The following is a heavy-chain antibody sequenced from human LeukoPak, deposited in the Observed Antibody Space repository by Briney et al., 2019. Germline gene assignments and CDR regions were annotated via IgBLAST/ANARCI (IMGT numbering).Heavy chain of an antibody. CDR2: INPNSGGT. CDR1: GYTFTGYY. CDR3: ARREMAICWAFDY. Sequence: ASVKVSCKASGYTFTGYYMHWVRQAPGQGLEWMGWINPNSGGTNYAQRFQGRVTMTRDTSISTAYMELSRLRSDDTAVYYCARREMAICWAFDYWGQGTLVTVSS. D-gene: IGHD5-24*01. J-gene: IGHJ4*02. V-gene: IGHV1-2*02.